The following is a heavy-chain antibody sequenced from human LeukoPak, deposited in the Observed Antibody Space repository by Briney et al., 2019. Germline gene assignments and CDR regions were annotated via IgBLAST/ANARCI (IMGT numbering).Heavy chain of an antibody. CDR3: AKELRGYSYGEH. CDR1: GFTFNSYG. J-gene: IGHJ4*02. D-gene: IGHD5-18*01. V-gene: IGHV3-30*18. CDR2: VSFDRSKK. Sequence: GGSLRLSCAASGFTFNSYGMHWFRQAPGKGLEWVAVVSFDRSKKFYGDSVKGRFTISRDSSKDTLSLQMNSLRAEDTAVYYCAKELRGYSYGEHWGQGTLVTVSS.